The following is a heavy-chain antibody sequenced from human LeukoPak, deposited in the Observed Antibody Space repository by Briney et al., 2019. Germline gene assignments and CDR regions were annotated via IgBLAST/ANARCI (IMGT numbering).Heavy chain of an antibody. CDR3: ARDIWFGEFPNYFDY. J-gene: IGHJ4*02. CDR1: GYTFTSYA. V-gene: IGHV1-3*01. D-gene: IGHD3-10*01. Sequence: ASVKVSCKASGYTFTSYAMHWVRQAPGQRLEWMGWFNAGNGNTKYSQKFQGRVTITRDTSASTAYMELSSLRSEDTAVYYCARDIWFGEFPNYFDYWGQGTLVTVSS. CDR2: FNAGNGNT.